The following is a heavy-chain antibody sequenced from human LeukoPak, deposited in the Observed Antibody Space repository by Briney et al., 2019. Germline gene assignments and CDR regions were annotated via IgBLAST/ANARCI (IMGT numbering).Heavy chain of an antibody. CDR2: INPIGCST. J-gene: IGHJ5*02. D-gene: IGHD6-6*01. Sequence: ASGKVACNAYAYTFTSYYMHWVRQAPEQGLEWMGIINPIGCSTSYAQKFQGTGTMTRDMSTSPVYMELTSLRSEHTAVYYCARENQSARPNCFDPRGHRNPVTVSS. CDR3: ARENQSARPNCFDP. V-gene: IGHV1-46*01. CDR1: AYTFTSYY.